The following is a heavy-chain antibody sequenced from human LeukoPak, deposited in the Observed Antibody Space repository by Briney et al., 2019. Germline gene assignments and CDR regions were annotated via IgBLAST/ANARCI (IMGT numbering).Heavy chain of an antibody. CDR2: IYPNSGAT. V-gene: IGHV1-2*02. CDR3: GTLLSNGPFDY. Sequence: ASVKVSCKASGYTFTGYYMHWVRQAPGQGLEWMGWIYPNSGATKYAQKFQGRATMTRDTSTSTAYMELSGLRSDDTAVYYCGTLLSNGPFDYWGQGSLVTVSS. J-gene: IGHJ4*02. CDR1: GYTFTGYY.